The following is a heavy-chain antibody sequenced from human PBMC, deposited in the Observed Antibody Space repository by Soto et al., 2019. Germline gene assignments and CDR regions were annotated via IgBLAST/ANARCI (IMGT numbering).Heavy chain of an antibody. D-gene: IGHD6-19*01. J-gene: IGHJ6*03. V-gene: IGHV4-59*08. CDR1: GGSISSYY. Sequence: SETLSLTCTVSGGSISSYYWSWIRQPPGKGLEWTGYIYYSGSTNYNPSLKSRVTISVDTSKNQFSLKLSSVTAADTAVYYCARLASVAGFYYYYYMDVWGKGTTVTVSS. CDR3: ARLASVAGFYYYYYMDV. CDR2: IYYSGST.